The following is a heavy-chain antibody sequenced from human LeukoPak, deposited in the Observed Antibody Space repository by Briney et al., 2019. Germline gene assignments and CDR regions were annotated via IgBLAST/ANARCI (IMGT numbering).Heavy chain of an antibody. Sequence: PSAALSLTCTVSGGSISSYYWSWIRQPPGKGLEWIGYIYDSGSTNYNPSLKSRVTISVDTSKNQFSLKLSSVTAADTAVYYCARGLRNLYSSSSFYYFDYWGQGTLVTVSS. V-gene: IGHV4-59*01. CDR1: GGSISSYY. D-gene: IGHD6-6*01. CDR2: IYDSGST. J-gene: IGHJ4*02. CDR3: ARGLRNLYSSSSFYYFDY.